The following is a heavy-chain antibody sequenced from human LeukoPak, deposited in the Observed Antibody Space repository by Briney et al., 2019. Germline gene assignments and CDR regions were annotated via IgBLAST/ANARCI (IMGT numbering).Heavy chain of an antibody. D-gene: IGHD2-15*01. Sequence: PGGSLRLSCAASGFTVSSNYMSWVCQAPGKGLKWVSVIYSGGSTYYADSVKGRFTISRHNSKNTLYLQMNSLRAEDTAVYYCARKYCSGGSCYLDYWGQGTLVTVSS. CDR3: ARKYCSGGSCYLDY. CDR1: GFTVSSNY. J-gene: IGHJ4*02. V-gene: IGHV3-53*04. CDR2: IYSGGST.